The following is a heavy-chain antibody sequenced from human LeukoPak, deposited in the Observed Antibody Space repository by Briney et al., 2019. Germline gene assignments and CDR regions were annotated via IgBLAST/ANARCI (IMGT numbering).Heavy chain of an antibody. V-gene: IGHV4-61*08. CDR1: GGSISSGDYY. D-gene: IGHD2-15*01. Sequence: PSQTLSLTCTVSGGSISSGDYYWSWIRQPPGKGLEWIGYIYYSGSTNYNPSLKSRVTISVDTSKNQFSLKLSSVTAADTAVYYCARVGGGYQLNYMDVWGKGTTVTVSS. CDR3: ARVGGGYQLNYMDV. CDR2: IYYSGST. J-gene: IGHJ6*03.